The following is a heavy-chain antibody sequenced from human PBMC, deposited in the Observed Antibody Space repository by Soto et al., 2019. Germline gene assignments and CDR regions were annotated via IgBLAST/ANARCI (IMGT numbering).Heavy chain of an antibody. CDR3: ARRPELVPFDY. Sequence: PSETLSLTCVFSSGSVSNNSSCSWVRQPPGNGLEWIGEIYHTETTNYNPSLKSRVTMSVDKSKNQFSLKLSSVTAADTAVYYCARRPELVPFDYWGQGTLVTVSS. J-gene: IGHJ4*02. V-gene: IGHV4-4*02. D-gene: IGHD6-13*01. CDR1: SGSVSNNSS. CDR2: IYHTETT.